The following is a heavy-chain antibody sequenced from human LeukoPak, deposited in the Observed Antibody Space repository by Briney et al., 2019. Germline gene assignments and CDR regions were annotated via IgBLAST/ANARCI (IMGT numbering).Heavy chain of an antibody. Sequence: GSLRLSCAASGFTFSSYTMNWVRQPPGKGLEWIGEINHSGSTRYNPSLKSRVIISVDTSKNQFSLKLSSVIAADTAVYYCARDMAREAITMIRGVRRPRYNWFDPWGQGTLVTVSS. CDR2: INHSGST. D-gene: IGHD3-10*01. J-gene: IGHJ5*02. CDR3: ARDMAREAITMIRGVRRPRYNWFDP. CDR1: GFTFSSYT. V-gene: IGHV4-34*01.